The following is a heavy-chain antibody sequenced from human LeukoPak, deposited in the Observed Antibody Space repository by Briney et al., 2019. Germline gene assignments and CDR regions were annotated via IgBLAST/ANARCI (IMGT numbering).Heavy chain of an antibody. CDR3: ARGRGTYYFDY. CDR1: GFTVSTNY. D-gene: IGHD3-10*01. V-gene: IGHV3-53*01. J-gene: IGHJ4*02. Sequence: GGSLRLSCAASGFTVSTNYMSWVRQAPGKGLEWVSVIYSGGSTYYADSVKGRFTISRDNSKNTLYLQMNSLRAEATAVYYCARGRGTYYFDYWGQGTLVTVSS. CDR2: IYSGGST.